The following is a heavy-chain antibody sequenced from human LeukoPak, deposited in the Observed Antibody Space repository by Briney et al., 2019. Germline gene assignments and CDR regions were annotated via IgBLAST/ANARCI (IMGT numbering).Heavy chain of an antibody. Sequence: GGSLRLXCAASGFTFSSYSMNWVRQAPGKGLEWVSSISSSSSYIYYADSVKGRFTISRDNAKNSLYLQMNSLRAEDTAVYYCARDPRAGIAARPGYFDYWGQGTLVTVSS. V-gene: IGHV3-21*01. J-gene: IGHJ4*02. CDR2: ISSSSSYI. CDR3: ARDPRAGIAARPGYFDY. D-gene: IGHD6-6*01. CDR1: GFTFSSYS.